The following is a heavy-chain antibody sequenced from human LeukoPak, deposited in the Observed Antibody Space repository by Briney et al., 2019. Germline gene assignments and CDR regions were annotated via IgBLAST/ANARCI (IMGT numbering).Heavy chain of an antibody. J-gene: IGHJ4*02. D-gene: IGHD3-22*01. CDR2: IYSGGST. CDR3: AKGRGLVVVITTVSY. Sequence: PGGSLRLSCAASGFTVSSNYMSWVRQAPGKGLEWVSVIYSGGSTYYADSVKGRFTISRDNSKNTLYLQMNSLRAEDTAVYYCAKGRGLVVVITTVSYWGQGTLVTVSS. CDR1: GFTVSSNY. V-gene: IGHV3-53*01.